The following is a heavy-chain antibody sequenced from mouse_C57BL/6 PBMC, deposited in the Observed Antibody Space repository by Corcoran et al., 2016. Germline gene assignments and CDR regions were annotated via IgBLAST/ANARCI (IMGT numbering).Heavy chain of an antibody. CDR3: ARQLRLRDAMDY. J-gene: IGHJ4*01. CDR1: GYAFSNYW. D-gene: IGHD3-2*02. Sequence: QVQLQQSGAELVKPGASVKISCKASGYAFSNYWMKWVKQRPGKGLEWIGQIYPGDGDTNYNGKFKGKATLTADKSSSTAYMQISSLTSEDSAVYFCARQLRLRDAMDYWGQGTSVTVSS. V-gene: IGHV1-80*01. CDR2: IYPGDGDT.